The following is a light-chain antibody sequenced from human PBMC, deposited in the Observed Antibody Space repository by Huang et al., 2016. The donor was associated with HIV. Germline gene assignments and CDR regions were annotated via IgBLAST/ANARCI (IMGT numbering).Light chain of an antibody. J-gene: IGKJ3*01. Sequence: EIVLTQSPDTLSLSPGERATLSCRASQNVSSHSLAWYQQRPGQAPRLLIYGASSRAAGIPDRFGGSGSGTDFTLTISRLEPEDFAVYYCQHYGNSPFTFGPGTTVDIK. V-gene: IGKV3-20*01. CDR2: GAS. CDR1: QNVSSHS. CDR3: QHYGNSPFT.